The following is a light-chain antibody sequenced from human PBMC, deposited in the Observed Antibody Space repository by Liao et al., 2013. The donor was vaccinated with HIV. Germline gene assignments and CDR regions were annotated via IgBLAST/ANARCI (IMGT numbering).Light chain of an antibody. CDR3: QVWDSSSDRNWV. Sequence: SYELTQPPSVSEAPGKTARITCGGNNVGSKSVHWYQQKPGQAPVLLIYYDSDRPSGIPERFSGSNSGNTATLTISRVEAGDEADYYCQVWDSSSDRNWVFGGGTKLTVL. CDR1: NVGSKS. V-gene: IGLV3-21*04. CDR2: YDS. J-gene: IGLJ3*02.